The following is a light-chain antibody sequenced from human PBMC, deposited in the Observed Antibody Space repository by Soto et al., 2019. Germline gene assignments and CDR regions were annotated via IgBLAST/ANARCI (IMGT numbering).Light chain of an antibody. CDR2: DVS. J-gene: IGLJ3*02. CDR1: SSDVGSYDY. CDR3: CSYAGSYTWV. V-gene: IGLV2-11*01. Sequence: QAVLIQPPSVSGSPGQSVTISCTGTSSDVGSYDYVSWYQQHPGKAPKLMLYDVSRRPSGVPDRFSGSKSGNTASLTISGLQAEDEADYYCCSYAGSYTWVFGGGTNVTVL.